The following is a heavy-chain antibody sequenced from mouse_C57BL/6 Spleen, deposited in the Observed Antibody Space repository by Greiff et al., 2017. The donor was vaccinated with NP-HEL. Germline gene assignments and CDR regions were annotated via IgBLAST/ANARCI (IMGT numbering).Heavy chain of an antibody. CDR3: ARYYGSSHWYFDV. CDR1: GYTFTSYW. Sequence: VQLQQPGAELVMPGASVKLSCKASGYTFTSYWMHWVKQRPGQGLEWIGEIDPSDSYTNYNQKLKGKSTLTVAKSSSTAYMQLSSLPSEDSAVYYCARYYGSSHWYFDVWGTGTTVTVSS. V-gene: IGHV1-69*01. J-gene: IGHJ1*03. CDR2: IDPSDSYT. D-gene: IGHD1-1*01.